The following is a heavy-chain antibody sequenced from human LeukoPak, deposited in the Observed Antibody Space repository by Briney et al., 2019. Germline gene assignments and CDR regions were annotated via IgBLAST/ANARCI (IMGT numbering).Heavy chain of an antibody. J-gene: IGHJ6*02. V-gene: IGHV3-30-3*01. CDR2: ISYGGSNK. Sequence: GGSLRLSCAASRFTFSSYAMHCVRQTPGKGLEWVAVISYGGSNKYYADSVKGRFTISRDNSKNTLYLQMNSLRAEDTAVYYCARDNGYSYGYSYYYYGMDVWGQGTTVTVSS. CDR1: RFTFSSYA. D-gene: IGHD5-18*01. CDR3: ARDNGYSYGYSYYYYGMDV.